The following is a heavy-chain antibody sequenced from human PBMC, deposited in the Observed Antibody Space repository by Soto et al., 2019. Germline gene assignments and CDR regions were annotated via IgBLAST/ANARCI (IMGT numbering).Heavy chain of an antibody. V-gene: IGHV3-21*01. J-gene: IGHJ6*02. CDR3: ATLGYCSSTSCYLRPGGMDV. D-gene: IGHD2-2*01. CDR2: ISSSSSYI. Sequence: PGGSLRLSCAASGFTFSSYSMNWVRQAPGKGLEWVSSISSSSSYIYYADSVKGRFTISRDNAKNSLYLQMDSLRAEDTAVYYCATLGYCSSTSCYLRPGGMDVWGQGTTVTVSS. CDR1: GFTFSSYS.